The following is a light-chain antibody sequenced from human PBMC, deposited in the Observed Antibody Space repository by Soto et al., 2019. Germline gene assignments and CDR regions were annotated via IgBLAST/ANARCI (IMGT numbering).Light chain of an antibody. CDR2: DAS. CDR1: QSISSW. Sequence: DIQMTQSPSTLSASVGDRVTITCRASQSISSWLAWYQQKPGKAPKLLIYDASSLESVVLSRFSGSGSGTEFTLTISSLQPDDFATYYCQQYNSYPWTFGQGTKVEVK. J-gene: IGKJ1*01. CDR3: QQYNSYPWT. V-gene: IGKV1-5*01.